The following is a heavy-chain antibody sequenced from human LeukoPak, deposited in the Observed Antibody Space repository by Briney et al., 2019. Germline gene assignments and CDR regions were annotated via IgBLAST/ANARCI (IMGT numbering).Heavy chain of an antibody. CDR3: ARGLKFDP. CDR1: GASIISSDW. J-gene: IGHJ5*02. CDR2: VYHGGNT. V-gene: IGHV4-4*02. Sequence: SETLSLTCAVSGASIISSDWWSWVRQPPGKGLEWIGEVYHGGNTNYNPSLEGRVAISVDKSKNQFSLELTSVTAADTAVYYCARGLKFDPWGQGTLVTVSS.